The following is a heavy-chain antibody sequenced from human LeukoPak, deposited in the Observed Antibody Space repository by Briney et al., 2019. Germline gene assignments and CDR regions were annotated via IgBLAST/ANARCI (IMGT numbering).Heavy chain of an antibody. J-gene: IGHJ6*02. CDR2: IIPILGIA. CDR1: GGTFSSYA. D-gene: IGHD2-2*01. Sequence: SVKVSCKASGGTFSSYAISWVRQAPGQGLEWMGRIIPILGIANYAQKFQDRVTITADKSTSTAYMELSSLRSEDTAVYYCARDYTEDIVVVPAAIYYYYGMDVWGQGTTVTVSS. CDR3: ARDYTEDIVVVPAAIYYYYGMDV. V-gene: IGHV1-69*04.